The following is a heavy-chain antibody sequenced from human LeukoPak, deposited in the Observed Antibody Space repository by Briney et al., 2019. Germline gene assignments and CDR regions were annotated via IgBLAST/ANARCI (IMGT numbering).Heavy chain of an antibody. CDR1: GGTFSSYA. CDR2: IIPIFGTA. J-gene: IGHJ5*02. D-gene: IGHD6-6*01. Sequence: SVKVSCKASGGTFSSYAISWVRQAPGQGLEWMGGIIPIFGTANYARKFQGRVTITTDESTSTAYMELSSLRSEDTAVYYCARDIGGGRGSIAARHSYNWFDPWGQGTLVTVSS. V-gene: IGHV1-69*05. CDR3: ARDIGGGRGSIAARHSYNWFDP.